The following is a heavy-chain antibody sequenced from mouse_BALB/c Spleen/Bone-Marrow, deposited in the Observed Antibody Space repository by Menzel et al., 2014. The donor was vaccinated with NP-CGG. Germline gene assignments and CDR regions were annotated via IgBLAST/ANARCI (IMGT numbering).Heavy chain of an antibody. CDR1: GYTFTSYW. CDR3: ARSYYGRAMDY. D-gene: IGHD1-1*01. Sequence: DLVKPGASVKLSCKASGYTFTSYWINWIKQRPGQGLEWIGRIAPGRGSTYYDEMFKGKATLTVDTSSSTAYIQLSSLSSEDSAVYFCARSYYGRAMDYWGQGTSVTVSS. J-gene: IGHJ4*01. V-gene: IGHV1S41*01. CDR2: IAPGRGST.